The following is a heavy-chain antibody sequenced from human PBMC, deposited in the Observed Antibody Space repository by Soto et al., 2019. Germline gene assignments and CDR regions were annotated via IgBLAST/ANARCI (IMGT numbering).Heavy chain of an antibody. J-gene: IGHJ4*01. V-gene: IGHV3-15*07. CDR2: VKSKTDGGTT. Sequence: PGGSLRLSCAASGFIFSNAWINWVRQAPGKGLEWVGRVKSKTDGGTTDFAAPVKGRFAISRDDSKNMVYLEMNSLKTEDTAIYYCTSDYYKTNIIVLFDFRGHRTPVIGSS. D-gene: IGHD1-26*01. CDR1: GFIFSNAW. CDR3: TSDYYKTNIIVLFDF.